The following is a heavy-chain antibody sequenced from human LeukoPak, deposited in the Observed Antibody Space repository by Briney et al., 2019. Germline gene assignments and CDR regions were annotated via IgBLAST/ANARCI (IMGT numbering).Heavy chain of an antibody. V-gene: IGHV3-30*03. J-gene: IGHJ5*02. Sequence: GGSLRLSCAASGFTFSSYGMHWVRQAPGKGLEWVAVISYDGSNKYYADSVKGRFTISRDNSKNTLYLQMNSLRAEDTAVYYCAREPRGYSYGWFDPWGQGTLVTVSS. CDR3: AREPRGYSYGWFDP. CDR2: ISYDGSNK. D-gene: IGHD5-18*01. CDR1: GFTFSSYG.